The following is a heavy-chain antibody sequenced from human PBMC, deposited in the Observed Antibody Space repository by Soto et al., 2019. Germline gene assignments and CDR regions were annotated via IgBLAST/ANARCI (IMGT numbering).Heavy chain of an antibody. Sequence: GGSLRLSCAASGFTFSDYYMSWIRQAPGKGLEWVSYISSSGSTIYYADSVKGRFTISRDNAKNSLYLQMNSLRAEDTAVYYGARFRSSGWYGMDVWGQGTTVTVSS. CDR3: ARFRSSGWYGMDV. V-gene: IGHV3-11*01. J-gene: IGHJ6*02. CDR1: GFTFSDYY. D-gene: IGHD6-19*01. CDR2: ISSSGSTI.